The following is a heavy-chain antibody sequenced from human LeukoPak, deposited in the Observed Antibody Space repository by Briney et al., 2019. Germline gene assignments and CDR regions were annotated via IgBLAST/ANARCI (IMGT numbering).Heavy chain of an antibody. Sequence: GASVKVSCKVSGYTLTKLSMHWVRQAPGKGLEWMGGFDPEDGETIYAQKFQGRVTMTEDTSTGTAYMELSSLRSEDTAVYYCATANRLYYYGSGRNYYAMDVWGQGTTVTVSS. CDR1: GYTLTKLS. D-gene: IGHD3-10*01. J-gene: IGHJ6*02. CDR2: FDPEDGET. CDR3: ATANRLYYYGSGRNYYAMDV. V-gene: IGHV1-24*01.